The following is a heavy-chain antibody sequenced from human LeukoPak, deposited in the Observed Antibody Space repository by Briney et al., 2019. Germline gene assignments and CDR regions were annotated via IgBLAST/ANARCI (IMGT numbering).Heavy chain of an antibody. J-gene: IGHJ4*02. Sequence: SVKVSCKASGGTFSSYAISWVRQAPGQGLEWMGGIIPIFGTANYAQKFQGRVTITADESTSTAYMELSSLRSEDTAVFYCARSNGDSSSWYFDYWGQGTLVTVSS. CDR1: GGTFSSYA. CDR2: IIPIFGTA. V-gene: IGHV1-69*13. CDR3: ARSNGDSSSWYFDY. D-gene: IGHD6-13*01.